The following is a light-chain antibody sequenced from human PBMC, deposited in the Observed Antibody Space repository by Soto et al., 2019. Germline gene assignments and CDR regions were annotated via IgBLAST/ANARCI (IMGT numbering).Light chain of an antibody. CDR3: QQYNDRPPIT. J-gene: IGKJ5*01. Sequence: EIVMTQSPATLSVSPGQRATLSCRASQSVSSNVAWYQQIPGQTPKLLIYGASIRATGVPARFSGSGSGSEFTLTISGLQSEDFAVYYCQQYNDRPPITFGQGTRLEIK. CDR2: GAS. V-gene: IGKV3-15*01. CDR1: QSVSSN.